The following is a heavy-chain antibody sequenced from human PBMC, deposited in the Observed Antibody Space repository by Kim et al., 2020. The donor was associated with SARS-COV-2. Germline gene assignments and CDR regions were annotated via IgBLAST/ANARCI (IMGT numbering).Heavy chain of an antibody. CDR2: IYSGGST. J-gene: IGHJ6*02. Sequence: GGSLRLSCAASGFTVSSNYMSWVRQAPGKGLEWVSVIYSGGSTYYADSVKGRFTISRDNSKNTLYLQMNSLRAEDTAGYYCARDLMATIGYYYYGMDVWGQGATLPVSS. D-gene: IGHD5-12*01. V-gene: IGHV3-53*01. CDR3: ARDLMATIGYYYYGMDV. CDR1: GFTVSSNY.